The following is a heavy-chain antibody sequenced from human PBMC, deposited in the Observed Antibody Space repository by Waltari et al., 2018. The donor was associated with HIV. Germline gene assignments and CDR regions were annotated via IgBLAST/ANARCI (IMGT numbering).Heavy chain of an antibody. CDR3: AKGWTPRYFDY. V-gene: IGHV3-30*18. CDR2: IAYDGSNK. D-gene: IGHD1-1*01. J-gene: IGHJ4*02. Sequence: QVQLVESGGGVVQPGRSLRLPCAASGFAFSSYGMPWVRQAPGKGLEWVAVIAYDGSNKYHADSVKGRFTISRDNSKNTLYLQMNSLRAEDTAVYYCAKGWTPRYFDYWGQGTLVTVSS. CDR1: GFAFSSYG.